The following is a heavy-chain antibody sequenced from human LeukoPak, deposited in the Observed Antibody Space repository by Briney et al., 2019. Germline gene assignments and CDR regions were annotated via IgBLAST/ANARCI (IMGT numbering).Heavy chain of an antibody. J-gene: IGHJ4*02. V-gene: IGHV3-48*03. D-gene: IGHD5-12*01. Sequence: GGSLRLFCTASGGTFSSYELPWVRQAPGKGLEWVSYINSSGRAVYYADSVKGRFTISRDDAKKTLYLQMDSLRDEDTAVYYCARGLGLWGQGTLVTVSS. CDR1: GGTFSSYE. CDR2: INSSGRAV. CDR3: ARGLGL.